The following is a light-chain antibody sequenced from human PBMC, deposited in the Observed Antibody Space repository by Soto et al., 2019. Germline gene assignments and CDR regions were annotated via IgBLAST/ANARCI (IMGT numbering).Light chain of an antibody. CDR3: QQRYDWPWT. V-gene: IGKV3-15*01. CDR2: GAS. J-gene: IGKJ1*01. CDR1: ESVRSN. Sequence: ETVVTQSPATLSVSPGETATLSCRASESVRSNLAWYQQKPGQAPRLLIYGASNRATGIPARFSGSGSGTEFTLTISSLEPEDFAVYFCQQRYDWPWTFGLGTKVDIK.